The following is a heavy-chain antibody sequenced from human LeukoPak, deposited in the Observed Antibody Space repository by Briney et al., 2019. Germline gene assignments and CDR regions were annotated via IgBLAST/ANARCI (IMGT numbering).Heavy chain of an antibody. CDR2: IYWGDDK. J-gene: IGHJ4*02. CDR1: GVSLSTSGVG. V-gene: IGHV2-5*02. Sequence: SGPTLVKPTQTLTLTCTLSGVSLSTSGVGVGWIRQPPGKAPEWLALIYWGDDKRHSPSLNSRLTITRDTSKNQVVLTMTNMVPVDTATYYCARQQLANNFDYWGQGTLVTVSS. CDR3: ARQQLANNFDY. D-gene: IGHD6-13*01.